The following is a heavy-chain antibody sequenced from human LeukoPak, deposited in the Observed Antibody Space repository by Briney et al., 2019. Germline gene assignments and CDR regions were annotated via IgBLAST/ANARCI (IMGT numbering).Heavy chain of an antibody. CDR3: SRDFRWGPSTDY. V-gene: IGHV3-49*03. D-gene: IGHD1-26*01. Sequence: PGRSLRLSCTVSGFTFRDSAMSWFRQAPGKGLEWISFIRSETYGGTTEYAASMKDRFTISRDDSKSIAYLQMNSLKTEDTAIYYCSRDFRWGPSTDYWGQGTLVTVSS. CDR2: IRSETYGGTT. CDR1: GFTFRDSA. J-gene: IGHJ4*02.